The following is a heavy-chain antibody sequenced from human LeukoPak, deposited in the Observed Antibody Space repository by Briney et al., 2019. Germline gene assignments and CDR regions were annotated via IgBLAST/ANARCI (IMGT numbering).Heavy chain of an antibody. CDR1: GFTFNIYA. CDR2: ISASGGTT. CDR3: AKFTREYCSSASCPNWFDP. J-gene: IGHJ5*02. V-gene: IGHV3-23*01. Sequence: GSLRVSCAASGFTFNIYAMSWVRQAPGRGPEWVSAISASGGTTYYADSVKGRFTISRDNSKNTLYLQMNSLSAEDTAIYFCAKFTREYCSSASCPNWFDPRGQGTLVTVSS. D-gene: IGHD2-2*01.